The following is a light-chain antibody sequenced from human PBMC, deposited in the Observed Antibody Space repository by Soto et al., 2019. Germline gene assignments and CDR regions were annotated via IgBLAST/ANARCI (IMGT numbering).Light chain of an antibody. CDR1: QSVSSN. CDR2: GAS. CDR3: QQYNNWPPLT. Sequence: EIVMTQSPATLSVSPGERATLSCRASQSVSSNLAWYQQKPGQAPRLLIYGASTRATGIPARFSGSGSGTECTLTISSRQSEDVAVYYGQQYNNWPPLTFGGGTKVEIK. V-gene: IGKV3D-15*01. J-gene: IGKJ4*01.